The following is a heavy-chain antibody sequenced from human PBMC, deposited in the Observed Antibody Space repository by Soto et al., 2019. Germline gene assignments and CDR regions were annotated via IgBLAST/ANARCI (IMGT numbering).Heavy chain of an antibody. CDR3: ARVYPNCSSTSCYALDY. Sequence: QVQLQESGPGLVKPSGTLSLTCAVSSGSISSSNWWSWVRQPPGKGLEWIGEIYHSGSTNYNPSLKSRVIISVDKSKYQFSLKLSSVTAAYTAVYYCARVYPNCSSTSCYALDYWGQGTLVTVSS. CDR1: SGSISSSNW. D-gene: IGHD2-2*01. V-gene: IGHV4-4*02. CDR2: IYHSGST. J-gene: IGHJ4*02.